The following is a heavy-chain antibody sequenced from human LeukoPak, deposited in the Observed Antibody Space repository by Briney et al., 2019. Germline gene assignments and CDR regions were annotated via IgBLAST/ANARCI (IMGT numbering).Heavy chain of an antibody. CDR2: ITTSSSTI. D-gene: IGHD3-10*01. J-gene: IGHJ6*03. Sequence: GGSLRLSCAASGFTFSNYNMKWVRQAPGKGLEWVSYITTSSSTIHYADSVKGRFTISRDNSKNTLYLQMNSLRAEDTAVYYCASGSGSYRTPYYYMDVWGTGTTVTVSS. CDR3: ASGSGSYRTPYYYMDV. V-gene: IGHV3-48*01. CDR1: GFTFSNYN.